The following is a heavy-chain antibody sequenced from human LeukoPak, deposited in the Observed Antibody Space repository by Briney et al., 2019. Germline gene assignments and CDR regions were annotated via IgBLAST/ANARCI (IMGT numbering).Heavy chain of an antibody. CDR2: IYYSGTT. CDR1: GGSISSYY. V-gene: IGHV4-59*12. J-gene: IGHJ3*02. Sequence: SETLSLTCTVSGGSISSYYWSWIRQPPGKGLEWIGYIYYSGTTNYNPSLKSRVTISVDTSKNQFSLKLSSVTAADTAVYYCARVRGIAAPPGDAFDIWGQGTMVTVSS. D-gene: IGHD6-13*01. CDR3: ARVRGIAAPPGDAFDI.